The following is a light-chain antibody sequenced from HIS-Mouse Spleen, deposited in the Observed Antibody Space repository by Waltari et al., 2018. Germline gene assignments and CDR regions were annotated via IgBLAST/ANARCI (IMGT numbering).Light chain of an antibody. J-gene: IGLJ3*02. CDR3: SSYTSSSTFWV. CDR2: EVS. CDR1: SSDVGGYNY. Sequence: QSALTQPASVSGSPGQSITISCTGPSSDVGGYNYVSWYQTNHGKAPKLMIYEVSNRPSGVSKRFSGSKSGNTASLTISGLQAEDEADYYCSSYTSSSTFWVFGGGTKLTVL. V-gene: IGLV2-14*01.